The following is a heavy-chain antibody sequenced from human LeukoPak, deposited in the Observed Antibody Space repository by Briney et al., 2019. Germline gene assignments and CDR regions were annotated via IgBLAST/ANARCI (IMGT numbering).Heavy chain of an antibody. CDR1: GYTLTELS. V-gene: IGHV1-24*01. CDR2: FDPEDGET. CDR3: ASGYCSSTSCSPFDY. J-gene: IGHJ4*02. Sequence: ASVKVSCKVSGYTLTELSMHWVRQAPGKGLEWMGGFDPEDGETIYAQKFQGRVTITADESTSTAYMELSSLRSEDTAVYYCASGYCSSTSCSPFDYWGQGTLVTVSS. D-gene: IGHD2-2*01.